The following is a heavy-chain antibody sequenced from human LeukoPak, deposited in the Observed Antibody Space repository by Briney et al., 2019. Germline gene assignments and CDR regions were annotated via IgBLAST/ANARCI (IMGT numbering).Heavy chain of an antibody. D-gene: IGHD6-19*01. CDR1: GYTFTSYG. J-gene: IGHJ3*02. Sequence: ASVKVSCKASGYTFTSYGISWVRQAPGQGLEWMGWISAYNGNTHYAQKPQGRVTMTTDTSASTAYMELRSLRSDDAAVYYCARAGWDAFDIWGQGTMVTVSS. V-gene: IGHV1-18*01. CDR3: ARAGWDAFDI. CDR2: ISAYNGNT.